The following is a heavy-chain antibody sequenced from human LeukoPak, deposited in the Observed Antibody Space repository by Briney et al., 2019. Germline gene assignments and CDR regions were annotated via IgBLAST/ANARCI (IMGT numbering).Heavy chain of an antibody. CDR2: INAGNGNT. V-gene: IGHV1-3*01. CDR1: GYSFTSYW. D-gene: IGHD3-22*01. J-gene: IGHJ4*02. CDR3: ATAYYYDSSGYYEDDY. Sequence: GESLKISCKGSGYSFTSYWIGWVRQAPGQRLEWMGWINAGNGNTKYSQKFQGRVTITRDTSASTAYMELSSLRSEDTAVYYCATAYYYDSSGYYEDDYWGQGTLVTVSS.